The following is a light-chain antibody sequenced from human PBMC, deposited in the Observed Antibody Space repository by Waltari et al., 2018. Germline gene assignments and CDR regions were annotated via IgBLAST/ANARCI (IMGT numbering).Light chain of an antibody. CDR2: GTS. V-gene: IGKV3D-20*02. Sequence: EIVLTQSPGTLSLSPGERATLSCRASQSVSSTYLAWSQQKPGQAPRLLIYGTSSRATGIPARFSGSGSGTDFTLTISSLEPEDFAVYYCQHRDHWPPDATFGPGTKVDV. CDR3: QHRDHWPPDAT. CDR1: QSVSSTY. J-gene: IGKJ3*01.